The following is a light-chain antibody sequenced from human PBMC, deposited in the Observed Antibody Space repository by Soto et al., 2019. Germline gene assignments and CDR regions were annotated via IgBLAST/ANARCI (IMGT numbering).Light chain of an antibody. CDR3: SSFTSGTTLYV. CDR2: EVT. J-gene: IGLJ1*01. CDR1: GSDIGGYNY. V-gene: IGLV2-14*01. Sequence: QSALTQPASVSGSPGQSITISCTGTGSDIGGYNYVSWYQQHPGKVPKLIIFEVTTRPSGISDRFSGSKSGNTASLTISGLQADDEADYYCSSFTSGTTLYVFGTGTKVTVL.